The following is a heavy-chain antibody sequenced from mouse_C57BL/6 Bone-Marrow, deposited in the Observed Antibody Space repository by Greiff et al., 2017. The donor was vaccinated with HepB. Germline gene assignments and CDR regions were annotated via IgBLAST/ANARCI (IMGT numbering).Heavy chain of an antibody. J-gene: IGHJ3*01. Sequence: DVKLVESGGGLVKPGGSLKLSCAASGFTFSSYAMSWVRQTPEKRLEWVATISDGGSYTYYPDNVKGRFTISRDNAKNNLYLQMSHLKSEDTAMYYCARENTVVAPYGFAYWGQGTLVTVSA. V-gene: IGHV5-4*01. CDR1: GFTFSSYA. CDR2: ISDGGSYT. CDR3: ARENTVVAPYGFAY. D-gene: IGHD1-1*01.